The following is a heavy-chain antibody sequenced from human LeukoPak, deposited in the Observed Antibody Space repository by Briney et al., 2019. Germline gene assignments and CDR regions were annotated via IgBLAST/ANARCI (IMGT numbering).Heavy chain of an antibody. CDR2: IYYSGST. J-gene: IGHJ5*02. V-gene: IGHV4-59*01. D-gene: IGHD6-19*01. Sequence: SETLSLTCTVSGGSISSYYWSWIRQPPGKGLEWIGYIYYSGSTNYNPSLKSRVTISVDTSKNQFSLKLSSVTAADTAVYYCARGPIAVAGTRRANWFDPWGQGTLVTVSS. CDR1: GGSISSYY. CDR3: ARGPIAVAGTRRANWFDP.